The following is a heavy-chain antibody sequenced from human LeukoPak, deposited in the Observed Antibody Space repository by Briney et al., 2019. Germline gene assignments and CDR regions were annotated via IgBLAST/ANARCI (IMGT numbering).Heavy chain of an antibody. J-gene: IGHJ4*02. D-gene: IGHD5-12*01. V-gene: IGHV4-59*01. Sequence: ASETLSLTCTVSGGSISTYYWSWIRQPPGKGLEWIGYIYHSGSTNYNPSLKSRVTISVDTSQNQFYLKLSSVTAADTAVYYCARDGYSGSDALWGQGTLVTVSS. CDR1: GGSISTYY. CDR2: IYHSGST. CDR3: ARDGYSGSDAL.